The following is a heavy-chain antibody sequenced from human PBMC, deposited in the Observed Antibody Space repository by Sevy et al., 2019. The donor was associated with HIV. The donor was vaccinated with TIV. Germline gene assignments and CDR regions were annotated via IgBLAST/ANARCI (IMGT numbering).Heavy chain of an antibody. D-gene: IGHD3-22*01. V-gene: IGHV3-23*01. CDR3: AKNFYYDSSGYYGPHDY. CDR1: GFTFSSYA. CDR2: ISGSGGST. Sequence: GGSLRLSCAASGFTFSSYAMSWVRQAPGKGLEWVSAISGSGGSTYYADSVKGRFTISRDNSKNTLYLQMNSLRAEDTAAYYCAKNFYYDSSGYYGPHDYWGQGTLVTVSS. J-gene: IGHJ4*02.